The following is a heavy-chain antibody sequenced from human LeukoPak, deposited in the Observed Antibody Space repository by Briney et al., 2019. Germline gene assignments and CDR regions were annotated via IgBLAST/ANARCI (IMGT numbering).Heavy chain of an antibody. CDR3: AKDGGEQQLAVWTIDY. CDR1: GFTFSSFN. Sequence: PGGSLRLSCEASGFTFSSFNMNWVRQAPGKGLEWVSAISGSGGSTYYADSVKGRFTISRDNSKNTLYLQMNSLRAEDTAVYYCAKDGGEQQLAVWTIDYWGQGTLVTVSS. V-gene: IGHV3-23*01. J-gene: IGHJ4*02. CDR2: ISGSGGST. D-gene: IGHD6-13*01.